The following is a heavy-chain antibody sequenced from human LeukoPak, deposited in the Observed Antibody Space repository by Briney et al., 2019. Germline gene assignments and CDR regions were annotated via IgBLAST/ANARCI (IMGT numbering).Heavy chain of an antibody. CDR3: ARGRVIRCTNGVCLNYYYYYMDV. Sequence: PSETLSLTCAVYGGSFSGYYWSWIRQPPGKGLEWIGEINHSGSTNYNPSLKSRVTISVDTSKNQFSLKLGSVTAADTAVYYCARGRVIRCTNGVCLNYYYYYMDVWGKGTTVTVSS. D-gene: IGHD2-8*01. V-gene: IGHV4-34*01. J-gene: IGHJ6*03. CDR2: INHSGST. CDR1: GGSFSGYY.